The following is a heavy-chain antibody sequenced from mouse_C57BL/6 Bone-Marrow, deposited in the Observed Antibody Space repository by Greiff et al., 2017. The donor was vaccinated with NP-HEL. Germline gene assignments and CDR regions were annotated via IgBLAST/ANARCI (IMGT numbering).Heavy chain of an antibody. CDR3: TTWLLLNWYFDV. CDR2: IDPEDGDT. V-gene: IGHV14-1*01. J-gene: IGHJ1*03. D-gene: IGHD2-3*01. CDR1: GFNIKDYY. Sequence: VQLQQSGAELVRPGASVKLSCTASGFNIKDYYMHWVKQRPEQGLEWIGRIDPEDGDTVYAPKFQGKATMTADTSSNTAYLQLSSLTSEDTAVYYCTTWLLLNWYFDVWGTGTTVTVSS.